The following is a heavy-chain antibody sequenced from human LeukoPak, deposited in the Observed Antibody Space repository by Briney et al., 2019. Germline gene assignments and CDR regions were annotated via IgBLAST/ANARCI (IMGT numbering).Heavy chain of an antibody. Sequence: PSETLSLTCTVSGGSISSSSYYWGWIRQPPGKGLEWIGSIYYSGSTYYNPSLKSRVTISVDTSKNQFSLKLSSVTAADTAVYYCARFLWFGESDAFDIWGQGTMATVSS. J-gene: IGHJ3*02. CDR3: ARFLWFGESDAFDI. V-gene: IGHV4-39*01. CDR2: IYYSGST. D-gene: IGHD3-10*01. CDR1: GGSISSSSYY.